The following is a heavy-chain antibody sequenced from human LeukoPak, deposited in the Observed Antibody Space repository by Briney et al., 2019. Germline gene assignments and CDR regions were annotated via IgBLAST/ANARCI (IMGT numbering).Heavy chain of an antibody. Sequence: SETLSPTCTVSGGSISSYYWSWIRQPPGKGLEWIGYMSYSGSSSYNPSLRSRITISVDASKKQFSLKLSSVTAADTAVYYCARDGYSDSSGYDYPPSVWGQGTLVTVSS. CDR3: ARDGYSDSSGYDYPPSV. V-gene: IGHV4-59*01. CDR1: GGSISSYY. CDR2: MSYSGSS. J-gene: IGHJ4*02. D-gene: IGHD3-22*01.